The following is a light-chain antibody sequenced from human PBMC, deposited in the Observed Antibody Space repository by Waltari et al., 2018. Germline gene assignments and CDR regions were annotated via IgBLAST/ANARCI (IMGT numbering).Light chain of an antibody. J-gene: IGLJ3*02. CDR2: KNN. Sequence: QSVLTQPPSASGTPGQKVTISCNGSSSNIGSNYVYWYQQLHGTAPKLLIFKNNQRPSGVPDRFSDSQSGTSASLAINGLRSEDEADYYCAAWDDSLSGLVLGGGTKVTVL. CDR1: SSNIGSNY. CDR3: AAWDDSLSGLV. V-gene: IGLV1-47*01.